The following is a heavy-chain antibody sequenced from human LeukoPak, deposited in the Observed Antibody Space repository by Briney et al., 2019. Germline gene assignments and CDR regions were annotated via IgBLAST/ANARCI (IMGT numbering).Heavy chain of an antibody. CDR3: AKDTRYYYDSSGYYPFDAFDI. CDR1: GFTFDDYG. Sequence: GGSLRLSCAASGFTFDDYGMSWVRQAPGKGLEWVSGINWNGGSTGYADSVKGRFTISRDNAKNSLYLQMNSLRAEDTAVYYCAKDTRYYYDSSGYYPFDAFDIWSQGTMVTVSS. D-gene: IGHD3-22*01. CDR2: INWNGGST. J-gene: IGHJ3*02. V-gene: IGHV3-20*04.